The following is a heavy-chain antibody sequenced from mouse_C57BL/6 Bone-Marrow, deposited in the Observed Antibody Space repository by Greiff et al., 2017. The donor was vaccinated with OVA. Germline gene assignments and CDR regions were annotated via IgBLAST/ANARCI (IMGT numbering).Heavy chain of an antibody. Sequence: EVKVEESGGGLVQPGGSLSLSCAASGFTFTDYYMSWVRQPPGQALEWLGFIRNKANGYTTEYSASVKGRFTISRDNSQSILYLLMNTLRAEDSATYYCASYIWDWYFDVWGTGTTVTVSS. J-gene: IGHJ1*03. CDR3: ASYIWDWYFDV. CDR2: IRNKANGYTT. V-gene: IGHV7-3*01. CDR1: GFTFTDYY. D-gene: IGHD1-1*02.